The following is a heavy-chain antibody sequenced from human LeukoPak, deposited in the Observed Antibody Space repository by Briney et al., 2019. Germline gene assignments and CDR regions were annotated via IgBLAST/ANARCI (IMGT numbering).Heavy chain of an antibody. CDR1: GFTFSSYG. D-gene: IGHD3-16*02. CDR2: IWYDGSNK. J-gene: IGHJ6*03. Sequence: GGSLRLSCAASGFTFSSYGMHWVRQAPGKGLEWVAVIWYDGSNKYYADSVKGRFTISRDNSKNTLYLQMNSLRAEDTAVYYCAKTYYDYAWGSYRRYYYYYYMDVWGKGTTVTVSS. CDR3: AKTYYDYAWGSYRRYYYYYYMDV. V-gene: IGHV3-33*06.